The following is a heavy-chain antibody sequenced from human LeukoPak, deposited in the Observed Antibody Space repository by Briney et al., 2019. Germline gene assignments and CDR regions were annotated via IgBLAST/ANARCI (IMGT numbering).Heavy chain of an antibody. Sequence: GGSLRLSCAASGFTFSGFGMHWVRQAPGKGLEWVAFIRYDGGNKYYADSVKGRFTISRDNSKNTLSLQMNSLRAEDTAVFYCAKGQTGSSIDYWGQGTLVTVSS. V-gene: IGHV3-30*02. J-gene: IGHJ4*02. D-gene: IGHD1-26*01. CDR1: GFTFSGFG. CDR2: IRYDGGNK. CDR3: AKGQTGSSIDY.